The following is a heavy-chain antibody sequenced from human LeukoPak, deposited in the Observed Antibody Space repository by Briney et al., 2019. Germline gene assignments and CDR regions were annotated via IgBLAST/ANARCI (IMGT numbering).Heavy chain of an antibody. CDR3: ARARGYSYGSPFDY. CDR1: GGSISSRNYY. D-gene: IGHD5-18*01. CDR2: IYYSGST. Sequence: SETLSLTCTVSGGSISSRNYYWGWIRQPPGKGLEWVGSIYYSGSTYYNPSLKSRVTISVDTSKNQFSLKLSSVTAADTAVYYCARARGYSYGSPFDYWGQGTLVTVSS. J-gene: IGHJ4*02. V-gene: IGHV4-39*07.